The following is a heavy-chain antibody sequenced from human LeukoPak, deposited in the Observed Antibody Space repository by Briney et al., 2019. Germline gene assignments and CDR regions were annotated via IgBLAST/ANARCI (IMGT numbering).Heavy chain of an antibody. CDR2: ICPDGTGI. CDR3: ARERGYSYGFWWFDP. Sequence: GGSLRLSCAASGFIFSFYCMHWVRQAPGKGPMWVSRICPDGTGISYADSVKGRFTISRDNAKNSLYLQMNSLRAEDTAVYYCARERGYSYGFWWFDPWGQGTLVTVSS. J-gene: IGHJ5*02. V-gene: IGHV3-74*01. CDR1: GFIFSFYC. D-gene: IGHD5-18*01.